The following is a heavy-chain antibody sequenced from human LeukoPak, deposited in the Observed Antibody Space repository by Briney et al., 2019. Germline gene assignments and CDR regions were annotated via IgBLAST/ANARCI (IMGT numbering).Heavy chain of an antibody. V-gene: IGHV3-23*01. CDR1: GLTFSRFA. CDR2: ISGSGGST. CDR3: AKSERGYSYLSSSY. Sequence: PGGSLRLSCAASGLTFSRFALTWVRQTPGKGLEWVSAISGSGGSTYYADSVKGRFTISRDNSKNTLYLQMNSLRAEDTAVYYCAKSERGYSYLSSSYWGQGTLVTVSS. D-gene: IGHD5-18*01. J-gene: IGHJ4*02.